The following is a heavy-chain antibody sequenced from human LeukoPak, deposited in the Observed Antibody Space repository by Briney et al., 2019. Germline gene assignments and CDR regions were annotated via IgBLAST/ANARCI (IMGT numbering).Heavy chain of an antibody. CDR3: ARGEFDGGVYFDY. D-gene: IGHD3-16*01. CDR2: IYHSGST. V-gene: IGHV4-4*02. Sequence: SETLSLTCAVSGASISSTNWWSWVRQPPGKGLEWIGEIYHSGSTNYNPSLKSRVTISVDKSKNQFSLKLSSVTAADTAVYYCARGEFDGGVYFDYWGQGTLVTVSS. CDR1: GASISSTNW. J-gene: IGHJ4*02.